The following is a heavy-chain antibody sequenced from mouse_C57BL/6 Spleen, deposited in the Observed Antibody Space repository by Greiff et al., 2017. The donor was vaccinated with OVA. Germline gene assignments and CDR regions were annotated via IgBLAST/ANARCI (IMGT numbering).Heavy chain of an antibody. V-gene: IGHV1-72*01. CDR1: GYTFTSYW. CDR3: ARGEVITMDFYAMDY. D-gene: IGHD1-1*02. Sequence: QVQLQQPGAELVKPGASVKLSCKASGYTFTSYWMHWVKQRPGRGLEWIGRIDPNSGGTKYTEKFKSQATLTVDKPSSTAYMQLSSLTSEDSAVYYCARGEVITMDFYAMDYWGQGTSVTVSS. J-gene: IGHJ4*01. CDR2: IDPNSGGT.